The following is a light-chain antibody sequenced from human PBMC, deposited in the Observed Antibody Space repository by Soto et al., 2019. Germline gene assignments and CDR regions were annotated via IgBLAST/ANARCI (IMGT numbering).Light chain of an antibody. Sequence: EIVLTQSPGTLSLSPGERATLSCRASQSLSSSYLAWYQQKPGQAPRLLIYGASSRATGIPDRFSGSGSGTDFTLTITRLEPEDFAVYYCQQYGSSPRITFGQGTRL. CDR2: GAS. V-gene: IGKV3-20*01. CDR3: QQYGSSPRIT. J-gene: IGKJ5*01. CDR1: QSLSSSY.